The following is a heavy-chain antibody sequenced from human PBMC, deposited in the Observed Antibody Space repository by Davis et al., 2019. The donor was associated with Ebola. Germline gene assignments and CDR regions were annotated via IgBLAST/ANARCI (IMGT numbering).Heavy chain of an antibody. CDR2: ISGSGGST. D-gene: IGHD3-10*01. J-gene: IGHJ4*02. CDR3: VRSRGY. CDR1: GFTFSSYA. V-gene: IGHV3-23*01. Sequence: GGSLRLSCAASGFTFSSYAMSWVRQAPGKGLEWVSAISGSGGSTYYADSVKGRFTISRDDAKNSLYLQMNSLTAGDTAVYYCVRSRGYWGQGTLVTVSS.